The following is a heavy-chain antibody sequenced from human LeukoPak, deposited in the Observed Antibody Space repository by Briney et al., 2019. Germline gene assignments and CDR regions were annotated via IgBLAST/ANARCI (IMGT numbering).Heavy chain of an antibody. CDR2: ISYDKDKE. CDR3: ARDPFGGKSFDF. D-gene: IGHD3-16*01. J-gene: IGHJ4*02. CDR1: GFTLSAYS. V-gene: IGHV3-30*03. Sequence: GGSLRLSCAVSGFTLSAYSMHWVRQTPGKGLEWLAVISYDKDKEYYADSVRGRFTISRDNSRETLYLQLSSLRPEDTAVFYCARDPFGGKSFDFWGQGALVTVSS.